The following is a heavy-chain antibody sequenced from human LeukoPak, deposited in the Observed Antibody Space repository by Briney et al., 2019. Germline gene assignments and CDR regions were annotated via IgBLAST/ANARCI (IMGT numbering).Heavy chain of an antibody. CDR3: ARANCGGDCYSDGYYFDY. J-gene: IGHJ4*02. CDR1: GFTFSSYA. D-gene: IGHD2-21*01. V-gene: IGHV3-64*01. CDR2: ISSNGGST. Sequence: GGSLRLSCAASGFTFSSYAMHWVRQAPGKGLEYVSAISSNGGSTYYANSVKGRFTTSRDNSKNTLYLQMGSLRAEDMAVYYCARANCGGDCYSDGYYFDYWGQGTLVTVSS.